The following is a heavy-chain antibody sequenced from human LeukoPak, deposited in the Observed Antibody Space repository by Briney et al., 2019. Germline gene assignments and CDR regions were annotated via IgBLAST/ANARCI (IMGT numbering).Heavy chain of an antibody. D-gene: IGHD4-17*01. CDR3: ARDGYGDYAGRYY. Sequence: ASVRVSCKASGYTFTGYYMHWVRQAPGQGLEWMGWINPNSGGTNYAQKFQGRVTMTRDTSISTAYVELSRLRSDDTAVYYCARDGYGDYAGRYYWGQGTLVTVSS. CDR1: GYTFTGYY. J-gene: IGHJ4*02. V-gene: IGHV1-2*02. CDR2: INPNSGGT.